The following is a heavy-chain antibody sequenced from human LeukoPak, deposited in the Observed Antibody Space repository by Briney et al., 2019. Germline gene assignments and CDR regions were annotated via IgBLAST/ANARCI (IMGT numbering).Heavy chain of an antibody. V-gene: IGHV3-11*01. CDR2: ITSSGATI. D-gene: IGHD4-17*01. CDR3: ATGGGDYGDYSGY. CDR1: GFTFSDYY. J-gene: IGHJ4*02. Sequence: GGSLRLSCAASGFTFSDYYMSWIRQAPGKGLEWLSYITSSGATIYYADSIEGRFTVSRDNSENSLYVQMNSLRAEDTAVYYCATGGGDYGDYSGYWGQGTLVTVSS.